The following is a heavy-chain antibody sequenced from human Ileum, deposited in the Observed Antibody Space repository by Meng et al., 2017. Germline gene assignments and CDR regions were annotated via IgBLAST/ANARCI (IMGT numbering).Heavy chain of an antibody. CDR1: GRSISSSDW. CDR2: MNLGGSP. J-gene: IGHJ4*02. Sequence: QVQRQESGPGLVAPSGPLSLTCAVSGRSISSSDWCSWVRQPPGKGLEWIAEMNLGGSPNYNPPLKSRVTMSVDKSNDHLSLQLTSVTAADTAVYYCAHIFDSWGQGTLVTVSS. CDR3: AHIFDS. V-gene: IGHV4-4*02.